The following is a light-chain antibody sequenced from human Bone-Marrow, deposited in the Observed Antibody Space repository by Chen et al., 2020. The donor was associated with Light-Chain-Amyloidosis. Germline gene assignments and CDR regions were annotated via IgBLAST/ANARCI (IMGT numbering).Light chain of an antibody. V-gene: IGLV3-21*02. Sequence: SYVLTQPSSVSVAPGQTATIACGGNNIGSTSVHWYQQTPGQAPLLVVYDDSDRPPGIPERLSGSNAGNTATLTISRVEAGDEADYYGQEWDRSSDHPVFGGGTKLTVL. CDR3: QEWDRSSDHPV. CDR1: NIGSTS. CDR2: DDS. J-gene: IGLJ3*02.